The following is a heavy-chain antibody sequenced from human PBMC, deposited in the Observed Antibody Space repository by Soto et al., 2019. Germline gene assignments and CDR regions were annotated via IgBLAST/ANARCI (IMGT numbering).Heavy chain of an antibody. J-gene: IGHJ5*02. CDR3: ARDQLSSGLYVWFDP. V-gene: IGHV4-31*03. CDR2: IFYSGST. D-gene: IGHD6-25*01. Sequence: PSETLSLTCTVSGGSISSGGYYWSWIRQHPEKGLEWIGYIFYSGSTYYNPSLKSRVTISVDTSKNQFSLKLSSVTTADTAVYYCARDQLSSGLYVWFDPWGQGTLVTVSS. CDR1: GGSISSGGYY.